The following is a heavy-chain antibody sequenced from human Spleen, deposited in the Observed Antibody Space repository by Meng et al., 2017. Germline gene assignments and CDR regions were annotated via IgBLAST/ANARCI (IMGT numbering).Heavy chain of an antibody. CDR3: AREVLDASGYYYYFDH. J-gene: IGHJ4*02. CDR2: IYSSGIT. V-gene: IGHV4-59*01. Sequence: GSLRLSCTVSGGSISNYYWSWIRQPPGRGLEWIGFIYSSGITTYNPSLKTRVTISVDTSKNQFSLKLNSVTAADTAVYFCAREVLDASGYYYYFDHWGQGTLVTVSS. CDR1: GGSISNYY. D-gene: IGHD3-3*01.